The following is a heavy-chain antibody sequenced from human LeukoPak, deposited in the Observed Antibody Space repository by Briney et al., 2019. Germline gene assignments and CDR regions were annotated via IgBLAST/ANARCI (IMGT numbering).Heavy chain of an antibody. V-gene: IGHV1-46*01. J-gene: IGHJ5*02. Sequence: ASVKVSCKASGYTFTSYYIHWVRQAPGQGLEWMGIINPSGGSTNYAQKFQGRVTMTRDTSTSTVYMELSSLRSEDTAVYYCARGGSRQQLVSDWFDPWGQGTLVTVSS. CDR1: GYTFTSYY. CDR3: ARGGSRQQLVSDWFDP. D-gene: IGHD6-13*01. CDR2: INPSGGST.